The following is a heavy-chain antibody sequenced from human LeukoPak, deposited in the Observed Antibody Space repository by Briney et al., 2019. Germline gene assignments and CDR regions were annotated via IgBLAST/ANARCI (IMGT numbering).Heavy chain of an antibody. J-gene: IGHJ5*02. V-gene: IGHV1-69*05. CDR2: IIPIFGTA. D-gene: IGHD3-10*01. CDR3: ARVPRLLWFGELLDWFDP. Sequence: SVTVSCTASGGTFSSYAISWVRQAPGQGLEWMGGIIPIFGTANYAQKFQGRVTMTTDTSTSTAYMELRSLRSDDTAVYYCARVPRLLWFGELLDWFDPWGQGTLVTVSS. CDR1: GGTFSSYA.